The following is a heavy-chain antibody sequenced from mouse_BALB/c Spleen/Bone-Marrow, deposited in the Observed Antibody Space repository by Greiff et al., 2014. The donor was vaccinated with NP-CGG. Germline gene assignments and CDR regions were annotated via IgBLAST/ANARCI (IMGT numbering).Heavy chain of an antibody. CDR3: ASDRDYGSNWYFDV. V-gene: IGHV7-3*02. CDR2: IRNKANGYTA. D-gene: IGHD1-1*01. Sequence: EVQLVESGGGLVQPGGSLRLSCATSGFTFTDYYMSWVRQPPGKALEWLGFIRNKANGYTAEYSASVKGRFTISGDNSQSILYLQMNTLRTEDSATYYCASDRDYGSNWYFDVWGAGTTVTVSS. J-gene: IGHJ1*01. CDR1: GFTFTDYY.